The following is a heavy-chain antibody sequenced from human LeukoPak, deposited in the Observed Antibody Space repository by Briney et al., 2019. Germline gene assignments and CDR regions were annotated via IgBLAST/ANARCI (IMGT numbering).Heavy chain of an antibody. Sequence: GASVKVSCKASGYTFTSYDINWVRQATGQGLEWMGWMNPNSGNTGYAQKFQGRVTMTRNTSISTAYMELSSLRSEDTAVYYCAKADSSSWYVFGTFDYWGQGTLVTVSS. J-gene: IGHJ4*02. CDR1: GYTFTSYD. CDR2: MNPNSGNT. CDR3: AKADSSSWYVFGTFDY. D-gene: IGHD6-13*01. V-gene: IGHV1-8*01.